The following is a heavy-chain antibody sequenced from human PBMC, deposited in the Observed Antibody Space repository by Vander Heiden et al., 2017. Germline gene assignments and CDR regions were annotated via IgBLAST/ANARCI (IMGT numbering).Heavy chain of an antibody. J-gene: IGHJ4*02. CDR2: ISTGSGTI. Sequence: EVQLVESGGNWVQPGGSLRHAWAASGFTFSSYSMNWVRQAPVKGLEWVSYISTGSGTIYYADSVKGRFTISRDNAKNSLYLQMHSLRDEDTAVYYCASTTGGYWGQGTLVTVSS. CDR3: ASTTGGY. D-gene: IGHD2-2*01. V-gene: IGHV3-48*02. CDR1: GFTFSSYS.